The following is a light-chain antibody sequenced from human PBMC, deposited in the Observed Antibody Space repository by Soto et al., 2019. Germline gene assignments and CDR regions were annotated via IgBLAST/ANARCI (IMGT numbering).Light chain of an antibody. CDR3: SSYTNINTRACV. Sequence: QSALTQPVSVSGSPGQSITISCTGTSGDIVSYNRVSWYQQHSGKAPKLIIYEVTDRPSGVSNRFSGSKSGNTASLTISGLQAEDEAEYYCSSYTNINTRACVFGTGTKVTVL. J-gene: IGLJ1*01. V-gene: IGLV2-14*01. CDR1: SGDIVSYNR. CDR2: EVT.